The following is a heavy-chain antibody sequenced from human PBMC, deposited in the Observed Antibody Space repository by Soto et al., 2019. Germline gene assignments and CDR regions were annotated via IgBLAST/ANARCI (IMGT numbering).Heavy chain of an antibody. D-gene: IGHD1-7*01. CDR3: AKDPITGTTGRWFDP. V-gene: IGHV3-23*01. Sequence: GALRLSCAASGFTFSSFAMTWVRQAPGKGLEWVSGISGNAGSTYYADSVKGRFTISRDNSKNTLYLQMNSLRAEDTAVYYCAKDPITGTTGRWFDPWGQGTLVTVSS. CDR1: GFTFSSFA. CDR2: ISGNAGST. J-gene: IGHJ5*02.